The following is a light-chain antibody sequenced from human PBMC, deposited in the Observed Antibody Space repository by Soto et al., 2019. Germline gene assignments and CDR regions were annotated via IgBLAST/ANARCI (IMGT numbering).Light chain of an antibody. V-gene: IGKV1D-12*01. J-gene: IGKJ5*01. CDR3: QQANSLPVT. CDR2: VTS. Sequence: DNQMTQSPSSVSASVGDRVTITCRASQGISSWLAWYQQKPGKAPKLLIYVTSNLQGGVPSRCSGSGSGTDFTLTISSLQPEDVATYSCQQANSLPVTFGQGTRLEIK. CDR1: QGISSW.